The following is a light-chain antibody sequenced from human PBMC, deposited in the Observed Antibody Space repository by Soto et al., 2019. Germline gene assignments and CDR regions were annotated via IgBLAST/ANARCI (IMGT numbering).Light chain of an antibody. CDR3: HRFGDSPQT. V-gene: IGKV3-20*01. J-gene: IGKJ1*01. CDR2: GTS. CDR1: QSLSVSY. Sequence: PGDRATLSCRASQSLSVSYMAWYQQRPGQAPRLLIYGTSTRAAGVPDRFSGSGSGTDFTLAISRLEPEDFAVYYCHRFGDSPQTFGQGTTVEI.